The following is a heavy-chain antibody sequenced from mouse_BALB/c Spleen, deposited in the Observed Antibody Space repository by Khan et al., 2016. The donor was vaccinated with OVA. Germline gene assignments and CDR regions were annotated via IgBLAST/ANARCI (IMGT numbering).Heavy chain of an antibody. D-gene: IGHD2-3*01. J-gene: IGHJ4*01. V-gene: IGHV3-2*02. Sequence: ESGPGLVKPSQSLSLTCTVTGYSITSDYAWNLIRQFPGNKLEWMVHISYSGSTNYNPALKSRISITRDTSKNPFFLQLNSLTTEDKTKYYCAKDGSRYNYAVDYWGQGTSVTVSS. CDR1: GYSITSDYA. CDR2: ISYSGST. CDR3: AKDGSRYNYAVDY.